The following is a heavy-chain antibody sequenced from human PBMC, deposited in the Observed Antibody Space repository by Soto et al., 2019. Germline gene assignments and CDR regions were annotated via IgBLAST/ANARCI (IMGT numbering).Heavy chain of an antibody. V-gene: IGHV1-18*01. J-gene: IGHJ4*02. D-gene: IGHD6-13*01. CDR1: GYSFTSYG. CDR2: ISAYNGNK. Sequence: QVQLVQSGAEVKKPGASVKVSCKASGYSFTSYGISWVRQAPGQGLEWMGWISAYNGNKKYAQKLPGRVTMNTDTSTITAYMELRSLRSDDTAVYYCARDLGQQLVDYWGQGTLVTVSS. CDR3: ARDLGQQLVDY.